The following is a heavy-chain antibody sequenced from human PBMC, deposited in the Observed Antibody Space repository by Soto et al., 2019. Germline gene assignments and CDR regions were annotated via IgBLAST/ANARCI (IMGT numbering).Heavy chain of an antibody. Sequence: PGGFLRLSCAASGFTFSSYSMNWVRQAPGKGLEWVSSISSSSSYIYYADSVKGRFTISRDNAKNSLYLQMNSLRAEDTAVYYCARDLGYYDSSGRRSAFDIWGQGTMVTVS. CDR2: ISSSSSYI. CDR3: ARDLGYYDSSGRRSAFDI. D-gene: IGHD3-22*01. V-gene: IGHV3-21*01. CDR1: GFTFSSYS. J-gene: IGHJ3*02.